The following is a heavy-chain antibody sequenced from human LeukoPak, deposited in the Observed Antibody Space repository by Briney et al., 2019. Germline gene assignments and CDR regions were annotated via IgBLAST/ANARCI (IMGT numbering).Heavy chain of an antibody. V-gene: IGHV3-74*01. CDR1: GFTFSSYW. D-gene: IGHD3-22*01. J-gene: IGHJ6*03. Sequence: TGGSLRLSCAASGFTFSSYWMHWVRQAPGKGLVWVSRINSDGSSTSYADSVKGRFTISRDNAKNTLYLQMNSLRAEDTAVYYCARGADDSSGYYYYYYYMDVWGKGTTVTISS. CDR2: INSDGSST. CDR3: ARGADDSSGYYYYYYYMDV.